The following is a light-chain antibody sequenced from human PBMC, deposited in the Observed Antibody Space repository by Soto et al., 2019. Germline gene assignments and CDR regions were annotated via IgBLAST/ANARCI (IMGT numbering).Light chain of an antibody. CDR3: SAYTSSSRLYV. CDR2: DVS. V-gene: IGLV2-14*01. J-gene: IGLJ1*01. CDR1: SSDVGGYNY. Sequence: QSVLTQPASVSGSPGQSITISCTGTSSDVGGYNYVSWYQQHPGKAPKLMIYDVSNRPSGVSHRFSGSKSGYTASLTISGLQAEVEADYYCSAYTSSSRLYVFGTGTNVTVL.